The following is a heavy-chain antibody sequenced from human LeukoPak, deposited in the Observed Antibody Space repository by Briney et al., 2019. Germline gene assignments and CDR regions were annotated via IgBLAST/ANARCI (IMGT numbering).Heavy chain of an antibody. D-gene: IGHD3-10*01. CDR1: GGSISSSSYY. Sequence: NPSETLSLTCTVSGGSISSSSYYWGWIRQPPGKGLEWIGTIYYSGSTYYNPSLKSRVTISVDTSKNQFSLKLSSVTAADTAVYYCARDGSGAFDIWGQGTMVTVSS. CDR3: ARDGSGAFDI. J-gene: IGHJ3*02. CDR2: IYYSGST. V-gene: IGHV4-39*07.